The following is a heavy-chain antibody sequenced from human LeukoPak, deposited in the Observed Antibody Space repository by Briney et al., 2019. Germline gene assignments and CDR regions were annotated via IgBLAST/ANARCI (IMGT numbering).Heavy chain of an antibody. CDR1: GFTFSSYG. J-gene: IGHJ4*02. V-gene: IGHV3-30*03. Sequence: GGSLRLSCAASGFTFSSYGMHWVRQAPGKGLEWVAVISYDGSNKYYADSVKGRFTISRDNSKNTLYLQMNSLRAEDTAVYYCARELYYDFWSGYSPFDYWGQGTLVTVSS. D-gene: IGHD3-3*01. CDR2: ISYDGSNK. CDR3: ARELYYDFWSGYSPFDY.